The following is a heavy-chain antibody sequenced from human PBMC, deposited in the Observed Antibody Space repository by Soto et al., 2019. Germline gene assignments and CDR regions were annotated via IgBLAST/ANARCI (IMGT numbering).Heavy chain of an antibody. D-gene: IGHD3-16*01. J-gene: IGHJ4*02. V-gene: IGHV3-21*01. CDR1: GFTFSSYS. CDR2: ISSSSSYI. Sequence: EVQLVESGGGLVKPGGSLRLSCAASGFTFSSYSRNWVRQAPGKGLEWVSSISSSSSYIYYADSVKGRFTISRDNAKNSLYLQMNSLRAEDTAVYYCARDQIMITFGGVPLDYWGQGTLVTVSS. CDR3: ARDQIMITFGGVPLDY.